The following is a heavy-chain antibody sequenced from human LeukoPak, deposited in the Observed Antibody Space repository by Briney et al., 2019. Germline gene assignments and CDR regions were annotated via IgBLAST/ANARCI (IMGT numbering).Heavy chain of an antibody. Sequence: KPSETLPLTCIVSGGPISSYYWSWIRQRPGKGLEWSWHIYYSGRSNYNPSLKSRVTISVDTSKNQFSLKLSSVTAADTAVYHCARGDRGYDLYWFDPWGQGTLVTVSS. J-gene: IGHJ5*02. CDR2: IYYSGRS. V-gene: IGHV4-59*01. D-gene: IGHD5-12*01. CDR1: GGPISSYY. CDR3: ARGDRGYDLYWFDP.